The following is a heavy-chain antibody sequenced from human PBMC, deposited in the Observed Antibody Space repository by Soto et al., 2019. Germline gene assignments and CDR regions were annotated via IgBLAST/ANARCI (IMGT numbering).Heavy chain of an antibody. CDR1: SDSIAGENW. Sequence: QVQLQESGPGLVKPSETLSLTCTVSSDSIAGENWWSWVRQPPGLGLEWIGEVFHTGGTNYNPSLKCRVTMEVDKFKNQFSLNLISASAADTAVYYCARVFSSGSGWMYYFDFWGQGTLVSVSS. V-gene: IGHV4-4*02. D-gene: IGHD6-19*01. J-gene: IGHJ4*02. CDR2: VFHTGGT. CDR3: ARVFSSGSGWMYYFDF.